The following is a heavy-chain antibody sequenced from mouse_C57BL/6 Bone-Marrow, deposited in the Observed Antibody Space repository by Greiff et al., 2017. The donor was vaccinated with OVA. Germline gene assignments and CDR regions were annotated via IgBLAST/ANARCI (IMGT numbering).Heavy chain of an antibody. D-gene: IGHD6-1*01. CDR2: LLPGSGSN. CDR1: GYTFTGYW. Sequence: QVQLQQSGAELMKPGASVKLSCKATGYTFTGYWIEWVKQRPGHGLEWIGELLPGSGSNTYNEKFKGKATFTADTSSNTAYLQLSSLTTEDSANYYCARAATPYDFDCWGQGTTLTVSS. CDR3: ARAATPYDFDC. J-gene: IGHJ2*01. V-gene: IGHV1-9*01.